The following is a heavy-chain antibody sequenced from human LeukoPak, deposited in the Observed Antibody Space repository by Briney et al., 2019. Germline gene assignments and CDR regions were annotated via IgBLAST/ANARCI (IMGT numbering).Heavy chain of an antibody. J-gene: IGHJ4*02. V-gene: IGHV3-48*04. CDR3: ARERPTSASAFDY. CDR1: GLTFSSYS. D-gene: IGHD2-2*01. Sequence: PGGSLRLSCAASGLTFSSYSMNWVRQAPGKGLEWVSYISSSSSTIYYADSVKGRFTISRDNAKNSLYLQMNSLRAEDTAVYYCARERPTSASAFDYWGQGTLVTVSS. CDR2: ISSSSSTI.